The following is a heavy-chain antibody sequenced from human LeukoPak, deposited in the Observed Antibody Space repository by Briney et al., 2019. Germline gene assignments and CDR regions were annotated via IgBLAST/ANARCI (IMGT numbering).Heavy chain of an antibody. D-gene: IGHD3-22*01. V-gene: IGHV3-48*01. J-gene: IGHJ3*02. CDR2: ISSSSSTI. CDR1: GFTFSSYS. CDR3: ASRSMIDGFDI. Sequence: GGSLRLSCAASGFTFSSYSMNWVRQAPGKGLEWVSSISSSSSTIYYADSVKGRFTISRDNAKNSLYLQMNSLRAEDTAVYYCASRSMIDGFDIWGQGTMVTVSS.